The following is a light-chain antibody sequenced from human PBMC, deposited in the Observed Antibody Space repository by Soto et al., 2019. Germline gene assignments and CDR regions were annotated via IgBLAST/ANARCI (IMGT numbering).Light chain of an antibody. V-gene: IGLV2-14*01. J-gene: IGLJ1*01. CDR1: KSDIGVYNY. CDR3: SSFTTTYFYV. CDR2: GVT. Sequence: QSALTQPPSASGSPGQSVTISCTGTKSDIGVYNYVSWYQQHPGKAPKLIIYGVTHRPSGVSSRFSASKSAYTASLTISGLQAEDEADYFCSSFTTTYFYVFGPGTKVTVL.